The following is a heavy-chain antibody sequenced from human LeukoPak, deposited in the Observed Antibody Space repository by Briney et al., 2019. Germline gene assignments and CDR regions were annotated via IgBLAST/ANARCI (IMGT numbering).Heavy chain of an antibody. Sequence: GGSLRLSCAASGFTVSSNYMSWVRQAPGKGLEWVSVIYSGGSTYYADSVRGRFTISRHNSKNTLYLQMNSLRAEDTAVYYCAREAINSGSDFFDYWGQGTLVTVSS. D-gene: IGHD5-12*01. J-gene: IGHJ4*02. CDR2: IYSGGST. V-gene: IGHV3-53*04. CDR3: AREAINSGSDFFDY. CDR1: GFTVSSNY.